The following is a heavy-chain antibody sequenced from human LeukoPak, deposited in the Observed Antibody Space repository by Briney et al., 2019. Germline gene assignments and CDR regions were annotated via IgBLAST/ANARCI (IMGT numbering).Heavy chain of an antibody. CDR1: GGSISSSTSY. CDR2: IYYSGST. CDR3: AQQMYYYDSSGYYDY. J-gene: IGHJ4*02. V-gene: IGHV4-39*01. Sequence: PSETLSLTCTVSGGSISSSTSYWGWIRRPPGKGLEWIGSIYYSGSTYYNPSLKSRVTISVDTSKNQFSLRLSSVTAADTAVYFCAQQMYYYDSSGYYDYWGQGALVTVSS. D-gene: IGHD3-22*01.